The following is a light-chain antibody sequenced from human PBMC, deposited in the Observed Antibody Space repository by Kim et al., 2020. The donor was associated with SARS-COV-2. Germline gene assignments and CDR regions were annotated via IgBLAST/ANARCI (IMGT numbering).Light chain of an antibody. CDR2: SNN. CDR3: AAWDDSLSDYV. CDR1: SSNIGSNY. J-gene: IGLJ1*01. V-gene: IGLV1-47*01. Sequence: QSVLTQPPSASGTPGQRVTISCSGSSSNIGSNYVYWYQQLPGTAPKLLIYSNNQRPSGAPDRFSGSKSGTSASLAISGLRPEDEADYYCAAWDDSLSDYVFGTGTKVTVL.